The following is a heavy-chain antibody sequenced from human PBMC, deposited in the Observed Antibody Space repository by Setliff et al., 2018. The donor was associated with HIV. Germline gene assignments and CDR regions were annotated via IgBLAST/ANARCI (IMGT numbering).Heavy chain of an antibody. V-gene: IGHV4-59*01. CDR1: GGSISTYY. Sequence: SETLSLTCTVSGGSISTYYWSWIRQPPGKGLEWMGNIYYSGSTNYNPSLKSRVTISVDTSKNQFSLKLSSVTAADTAVYYCARDGGRGSSSLYYYYYYMDVWGKGTTVTVSS. CDR2: IYYSGST. D-gene: IGHD6-6*01. J-gene: IGHJ6*03. CDR3: ARDGGRGSSSLYYYYYYMDV.